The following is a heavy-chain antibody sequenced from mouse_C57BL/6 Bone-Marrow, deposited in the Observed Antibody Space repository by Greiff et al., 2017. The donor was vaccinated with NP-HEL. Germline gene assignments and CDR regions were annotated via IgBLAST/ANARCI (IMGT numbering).Heavy chain of an antibody. V-gene: IGHV1-81*01. D-gene: IGHD1-2*01. J-gene: IGHJ1*03. CDR2: IYPRSGNT. CDR1: GYTFTSYG. Sequence: VKLMESGAELARPGASVKLSCKASGYTFTSYGISWVKQRTGQGLEWIGEIYPRSGNTYYNEKFKGKAILTADKSSSTAYMELRGLTSDDSAVYFCVRLWYFDVWGTGTTVTVSS. CDR3: VRLWYFDV.